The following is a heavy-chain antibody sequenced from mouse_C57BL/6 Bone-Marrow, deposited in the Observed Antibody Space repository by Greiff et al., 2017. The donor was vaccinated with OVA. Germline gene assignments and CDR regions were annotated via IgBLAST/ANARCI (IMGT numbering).Heavy chain of an antibody. V-gene: IGHV1-22*01. J-gene: IGHJ4*01. D-gene: IGHD2-4*01. CDR2: INPNNGGT. CDR1: GYTFTDYN. CDR3: ARIYYDYDHYAMDY. Sequence: VQLQQSGPELVQPGASVKMSCKASGYTFTDYNMHWVKQSHGKSLEWIGYINPNNGGTSYNQKFKGKATLTVNKSSSTAYMELRSLTSEDSAVYYCARIYYDYDHYAMDYWGQGTSVTVSS.